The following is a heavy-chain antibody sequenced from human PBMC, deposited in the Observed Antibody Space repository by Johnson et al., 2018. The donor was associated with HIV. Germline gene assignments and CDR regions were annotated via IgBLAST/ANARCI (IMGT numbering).Heavy chain of an antibody. J-gene: IGHJ3*02. CDR3: TTDGLWFGDPSFDI. CDR2: IKSRSDGGTT. Sequence: VQLVESGGGLIKPGGSLRLSCAASGFTFRNAWMSWVRQAPGRGLEWVGRIKSRSDGGTTDHAAPVKRRFTISRDDSKNTRYLQMNSLKVEDTAVYYCTTDGLWFGDPSFDIWGQGTVVTVSS. CDR1: GFTFRNAW. D-gene: IGHD3-10*01. V-gene: IGHV3-15*01.